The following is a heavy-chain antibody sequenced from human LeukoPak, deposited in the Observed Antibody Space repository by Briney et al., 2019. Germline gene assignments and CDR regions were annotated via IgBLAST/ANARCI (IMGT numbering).Heavy chain of an antibody. Sequence: SETLSLTCTVSGGSISSYYWSWIRQPPGKGLEWIGYIYYSGSTNYNPSLKSRVTISVDTSKNKFSLKLSSVTAADTAVYYCARDYYDSSGNYYFDYWGQGTLVTVSS. J-gene: IGHJ4*02. CDR3: ARDYYDSSGNYYFDY. CDR2: IYYSGST. D-gene: IGHD3-22*01. CDR1: GGSISSYY. V-gene: IGHV4-59*01.